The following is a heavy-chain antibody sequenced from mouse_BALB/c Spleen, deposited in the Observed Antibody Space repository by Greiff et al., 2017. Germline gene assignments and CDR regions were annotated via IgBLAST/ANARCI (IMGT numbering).Heavy chain of an antibody. CDR3: TRNDRYDDLYYYAMDY. D-gene: IGHD2-14*01. CDR2: IYPSDSYT. Sequence: QVQLQQPGAELVRPGASVKLSCKASGYTFTSYWINWVKQRPGQGLEWIGNIYPSDSYTNYNQKFKDKATLTVDKSSSTAYMQLSSPTSEDSAVYYCTRNDRYDDLYYYAMDYWGQGTSVTVAS. V-gene: IGHV1-69*02. J-gene: IGHJ4*01. CDR1: GYTFTSYW.